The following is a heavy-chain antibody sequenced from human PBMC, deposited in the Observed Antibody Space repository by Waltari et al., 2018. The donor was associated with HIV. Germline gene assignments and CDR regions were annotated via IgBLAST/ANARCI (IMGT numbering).Heavy chain of an antibody. CDR1: GFISSSYG. Sequence: QVQLVESGGGVVQPGRSLRLCCAASGFISSSYGLHSVRQAPGKGLEWVAVISYDGSNKYYADSVKGRFTISRDHSKNMLYLQMNSLRAEDTAVYYCAKEETRVFSSTSFYYYYGMDVWGQGTTVTVSS. CDR3: AKEETRVFSSTSFYYYYGMDV. D-gene: IGHD2-2*01. CDR2: ISYDGSNK. V-gene: IGHV3-30*18. J-gene: IGHJ6*02.